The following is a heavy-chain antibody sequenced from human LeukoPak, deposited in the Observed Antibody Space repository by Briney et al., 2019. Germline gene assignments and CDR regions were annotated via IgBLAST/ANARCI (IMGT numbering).Heavy chain of an antibody. V-gene: IGHV4-34*01. CDR2: INHSGST. J-gene: IGHJ4*02. CDR3: ARVGGELSLRFDY. D-gene: IGHD3-16*02. CDR1: GGSFSGYY. Sequence: PSETLSLTCAVYGGSFSGYYWSWIRQPPGKGLEWIGEINHSGSTNYNPSLKSRVTISVDTSNNQFSLKLSSVTAADTAVYYCARVGGELSLRFDYWGQGTLVTVSS.